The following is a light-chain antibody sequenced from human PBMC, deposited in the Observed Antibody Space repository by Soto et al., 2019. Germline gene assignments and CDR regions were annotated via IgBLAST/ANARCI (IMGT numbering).Light chain of an antibody. CDR2: DAS. CDR3: QQYNHYSGLT. V-gene: IGKV1-9*01. Sequence: IQLTQSPSSLSASVGDRVTITCRASQGISSYLGWYQQKPGKAPNLLIYDASTLHSGVPSRFSGGGSGTDFTLTISSLQPEDFATYYCQQYNHYSGLTFGGGTKVDIK. CDR1: QGISSY. J-gene: IGKJ4*01.